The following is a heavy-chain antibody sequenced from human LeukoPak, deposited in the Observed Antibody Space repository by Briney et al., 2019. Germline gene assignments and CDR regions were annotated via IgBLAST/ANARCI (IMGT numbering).Heavy chain of an antibody. Sequence: SETLSLTCAVYGGSFSGYYWSWIRQPPGKGLEWIGEINHSGSTNYNPSLKSRVTISVDTSKNQFSLKLSSVTAADTAVYYCARFYRCYDSSGYYLAAFDIWGQGTMVTVSS. D-gene: IGHD3-22*01. CDR1: GGSFSGYY. J-gene: IGHJ3*02. CDR3: ARFYRCYDSSGYYLAAFDI. V-gene: IGHV4-34*01. CDR2: INHSGST.